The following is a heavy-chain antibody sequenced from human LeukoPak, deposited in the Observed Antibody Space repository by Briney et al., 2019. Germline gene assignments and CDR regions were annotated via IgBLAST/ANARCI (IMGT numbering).Heavy chain of an antibody. J-gene: IGHJ1*01. CDR2: IIPIFGTA. V-gene: IGHV1-69*05. CDR3: ARGQDYYDSSALQH. CDR1: GGTFSSYA. D-gene: IGHD3-22*01. Sequence: SVKVSCKASGGTFSSYAISWVRQAPGQGLEWMERIIPIFGTANYAQKFQGRVTITTDESTSTAYMGLSSLRSEDTAVYYCARGQDYYDSSALQHWGQGTLVTVSS.